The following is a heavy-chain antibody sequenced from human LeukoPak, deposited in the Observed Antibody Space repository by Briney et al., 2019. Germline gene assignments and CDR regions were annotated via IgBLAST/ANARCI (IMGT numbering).Heavy chain of an antibody. V-gene: IGHV1-2*02. CDR3: ARDQAGIDI. CDR1: GYTFTGYY. CDR2: INPNSGGT. Sequence: ASVKVSCKASGYTFTGYYMHWVRQAPGQGLEWMGWINPNSGGTNYAQKFQGRVTITADKSTSTAYMELSSLRSEDTAVYYCARDQAGIDIWGQGTMVTVSS. J-gene: IGHJ3*02.